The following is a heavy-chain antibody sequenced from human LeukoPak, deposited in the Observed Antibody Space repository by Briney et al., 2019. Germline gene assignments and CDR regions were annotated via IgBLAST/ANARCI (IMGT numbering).Heavy chain of an antibody. CDR2: ISSSSSYI. D-gene: IGHD3-22*01. Sequence: GGSLRLSCAASGFTFSGYSMNWVRQAPGKGLEWVSSISSSSSYIYYADSVKGRFTISRDNAKNSLYLQMNSLRAEDTAVYYCARVAGVSYDSSGYLDYWGQGTLVTVSS. CDR3: ARVAGVSYDSSGYLDY. CDR1: GFTFSGYS. J-gene: IGHJ4*02. V-gene: IGHV3-21*01.